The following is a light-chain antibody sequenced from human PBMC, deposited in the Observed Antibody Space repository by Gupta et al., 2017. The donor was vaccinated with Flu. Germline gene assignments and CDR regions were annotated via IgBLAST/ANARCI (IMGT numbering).Light chain of an antibody. CDR1: SSNIDAGYD. J-gene: IGLJ1*01. Sequence: SVLTQPPSVSGAPGQRVTISCTGISSNIDAGYDVHWYQQLPGTAPKLLIYVNTNRPSGVPDRFSGSKSGTSASLAITGLQAEDEADYYCQSYDSSLTGYVFGTGTKVTVL. CDR3: QSYDSSLTGYV. V-gene: IGLV1-40*01. CDR2: VNT.